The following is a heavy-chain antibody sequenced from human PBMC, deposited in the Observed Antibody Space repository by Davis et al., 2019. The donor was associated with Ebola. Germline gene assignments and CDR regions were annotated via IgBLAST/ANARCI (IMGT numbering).Heavy chain of an antibody. CDR3: AKDSGWQMSP. Sequence: GESLKISCAVSGFTFSDYWMTWVRQAPGKGLEWVGKIKYDGSDKYYVDSVKGRFTISRDNAENSLYLQMNSLTVEDTAIYYCAKDSGWQMSPWGQGTLVIVSS. CDR1: GFTFSDYW. J-gene: IGHJ5*02. D-gene: IGHD6-19*01. CDR2: IKYDGSDK. V-gene: IGHV3-7*01.